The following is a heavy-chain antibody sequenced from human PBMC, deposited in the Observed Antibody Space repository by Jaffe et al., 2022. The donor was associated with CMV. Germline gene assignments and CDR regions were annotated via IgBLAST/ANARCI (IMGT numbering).Heavy chain of an antibody. V-gene: IGHV3-48*03. D-gene: IGHD2-2*01. Sequence: EVQLVESGGGLVQPGGSLRLSCAASGFTFSSYEMNWVRQAPGKGLEWVSYISSSGSTIYYADSVKGRFTISRDNAKNSLYLQMNSLRAEDTAVYYCARVGSTSPEDYYYYYMDVWGKGTTVTVSS. CDR1: GFTFSSYE. J-gene: IGHJ6*03. CDR2: ISSSGSTI. CDR3: ARVGSTSPEDYYYYYMDV.